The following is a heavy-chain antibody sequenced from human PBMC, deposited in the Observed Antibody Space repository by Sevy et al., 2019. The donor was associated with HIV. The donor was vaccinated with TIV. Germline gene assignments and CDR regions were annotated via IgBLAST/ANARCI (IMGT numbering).Heavy chain of an antibody. CDR3: ARDLPPSATTVAHFDC. D-gene: IGHD4-17*01. CDR1: GFTFSSYE. Sequence: GGSLRLSCAASGFTFSSYEMNWVRQAPGKGLEWVSYISNSGTAIYYSDSVKGRFTISRDNARNSLFLQMNSLRAEDTAVYYCARDLPPSATTVAHFDCWGQGTLSPSPQ. CDR2: ISNSGTAI. J-gene: IGHJ4*02. V-gene: IGHV3-48*03.